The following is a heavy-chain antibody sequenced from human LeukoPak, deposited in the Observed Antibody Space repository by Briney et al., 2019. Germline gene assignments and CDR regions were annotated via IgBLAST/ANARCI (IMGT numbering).Heavy chain of an antibody. J-gene: IGHJ3*02. CDR2: IHSSGST. D-gene: IGHD2-21*02. V-gene: IGHV4-4*07. CDR3: ARGLCGGDCTQGGAFDM. Sequence: SETLSLTCSVSGGSMSNSFWSWIRQSAGKGLEWIGRIHSSGSTSYNPSVESRVTMTEDTSKNQFLLRLDSVTAADTAVYYCARGLCGGDCTQGGAFDMWGQGTMVTVSS. CDR1: GGSMSNSF.